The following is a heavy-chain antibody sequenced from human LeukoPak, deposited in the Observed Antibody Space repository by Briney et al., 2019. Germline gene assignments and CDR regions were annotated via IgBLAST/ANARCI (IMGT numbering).Heavy chain of an antibody. J-gene: IGHJ5*02. V-gene: IGHV1-18*01. CDR2: TSAYNGNT. CDR3: ARDQLAEDWFDP. Sequence: ASVKVSCKASGYTFTSYGISWVRQAPGQGLEWMGWTSAYNGNTNYAQKLQGRVTMTTDTSTSTAYMELRSLRSDDTAVYYCARDQLAEDWFDPWGQGTLVTVSS. CDR1: GYTFTSYG. D-gene: IGHD6-13*01.